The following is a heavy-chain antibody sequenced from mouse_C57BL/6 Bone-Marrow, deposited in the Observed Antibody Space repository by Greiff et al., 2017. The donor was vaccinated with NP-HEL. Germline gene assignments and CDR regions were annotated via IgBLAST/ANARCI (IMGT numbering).Heavy chain of an antibody. Sequence: EVHLVESEGGLVQPGSSMKLSCTASGFTFSDYYMAWVRQVPEKGLEWVANINYDGSSTYYLDPLKRRFIISRDNAKNILYLQMSSLKSEDTATYYCAREGGLRRRTYAMDYWGQGTSVTVSS. CDR2: INYDGSST. J-gene: IGHJ4*01. V-gene: IGHV5-16*01. D-gene: IGHD2-4*01. CDR1: GFTFSDYY. CDR3: AREGGLRRRTYAMDY.